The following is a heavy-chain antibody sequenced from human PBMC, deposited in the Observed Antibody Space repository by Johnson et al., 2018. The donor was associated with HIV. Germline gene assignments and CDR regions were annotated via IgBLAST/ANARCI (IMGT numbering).Heavy chain of an antibody. J-gene: IGHJ3*02. CDR1: GFSFSSYG. CDR2: ISFAGVKK. CDR3: AKFHGSSASDAFDI. D-gene: IGHD2-2*01. Sequence: QVQLVESGGGVVQPGRSLRLSCAASGFSFSSYGMAWVRQAPGKGLEWVTVISFAGVKKYYADSVKGRFTISRDNSKGTLYLQMDGLRPEYTALYYCAKFHGSSASDAFDIWGQGTMVTVSS. V-gene: IGHV3-30*18.